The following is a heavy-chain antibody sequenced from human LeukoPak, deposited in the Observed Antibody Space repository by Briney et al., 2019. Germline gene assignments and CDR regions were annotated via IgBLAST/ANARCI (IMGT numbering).Heavy chain of an antibody. CDR1: GFTFSTYN. CDR3: ARDSPTRYGSGSYYVY. CDR2: ISGSSSYI. Sequence: GGSLRLSCAASGFTFSTYNMNWVRQAPGKGLEWVSSISGSSSYIYYADSVKGRFTISRDNAKNSLYLQMNSLRAEDTAVYYCARDSPTRYGSGSYYVYWGQGTLVTVSS. D-gene: IGHD3-10*01. V-gene: IGHV3-21*01. J-gene: IGHJ4*02.